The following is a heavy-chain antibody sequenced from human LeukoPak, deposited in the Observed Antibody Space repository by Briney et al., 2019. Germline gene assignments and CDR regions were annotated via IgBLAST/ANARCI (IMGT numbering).Heavy chain of an antibody. CDR3: ARDRQYSSSYYYYYYMDV. D-gene: IGHD6-13*01. CDR2: IKQDGSEK. V-gene: IGHV3-7*01. CDR1: GFTFSSYW. Sequence: VGSLRLSCAASGFTFSSYWMSWVRQAPGRRLEWVANIKQDGSEKYYADSVKGRFTISRDNGKNSLYLQMNSLRAEDTAVYYCARDRQYSSSYYYYYYMDVWGQGTMVTVSS. J-gene: IGHJ6*03.